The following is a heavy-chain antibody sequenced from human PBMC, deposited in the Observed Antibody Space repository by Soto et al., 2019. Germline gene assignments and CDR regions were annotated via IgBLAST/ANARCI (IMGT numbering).Heavy chain of an antibody. D-gene: IGHD2-2*01. CDR2: INVGGTT. Sequence: SETLSLTCAVSGAPIISHPYYWVRIRQPPGKGLEWIGTINVGGTTYYSPSLKSRLTASLDTSNNQVSLILSSVTVTDAAVYFCVKQAVGSMSSEWGPGTLVTVSS. CDR3: VKQAVGSMSSE. J-gene: IGHJ4*02. V-gene: IGHV4-39*01. CDR1: GAPIISHPYY.